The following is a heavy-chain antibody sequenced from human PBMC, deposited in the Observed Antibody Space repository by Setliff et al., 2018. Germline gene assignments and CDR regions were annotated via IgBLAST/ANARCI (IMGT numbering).Heavy chain of an antibody. Sequence: GGSLRLSCAASGFTLRSYWMSWVRQAPGKGLEWVSSISSISNYIYYADSVKGRFTISRDNSKNTLYLQMNSLRPGDTAVYYCAKDREAAAGTGGNWYFDLWGRGTLVTVSS. D-gene: IGHD6-13*01. CDR1: GFTLRSYW. J-gene: IGHJ2*01. CDR3: AKDREAAAGTGGNWYFDL. CDR2: ISSISNYI. V-gene: IGHV3-21*01.